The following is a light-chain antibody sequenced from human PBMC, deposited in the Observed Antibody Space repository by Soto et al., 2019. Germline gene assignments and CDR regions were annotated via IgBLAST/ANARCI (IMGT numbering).Light chain of an antibody. J-gene: IGKJ5*01. CDR2: GAS. Sequence: EIVLTQSPATLSLSPGERATLSCRASQSVSSYLAWYQQKPGQAPRLLIYGASTRATGIPARFSGSGYGTDFTLTISSLEPEDFAVYYCQQRSNWPTFGQGTRLQI. CDR1: QSVSSY. V-gene: IGKV3-11*01. CDR3: QQRSNWPT.